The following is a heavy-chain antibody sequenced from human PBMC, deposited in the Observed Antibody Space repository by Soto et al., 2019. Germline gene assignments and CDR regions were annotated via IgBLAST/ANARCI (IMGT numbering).Heavy chain of an antibody. CDR1: GFTFSSYW. J-gene: IGHJ4*02. D-gene: IGHD3-9*01. CDR3: ARPPYDILTGYSDDYFDY. V-gene: IGHV3-74*01. Sequence: GGSLRLSCAASGFTFSSYWMHWVRQAPGKGLVWVSRINSDGSSTSYADSVKGRFTISRDNAKNTLYLQMNSLRAEDTAVYYCARPPYDILTGYSDDYFDYWGQGTLVTVSS. CDR2: INSDGSST.